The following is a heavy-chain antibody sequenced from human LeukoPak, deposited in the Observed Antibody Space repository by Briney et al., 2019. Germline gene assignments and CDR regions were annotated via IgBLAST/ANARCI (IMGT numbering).Heavy chain of an antibody. Sequence: GGSLRLSCAASGFTFSSYSMNWVRQAPGKGLEWVSSISSSSSYIYYADSVKGRFTISRDNAKNSLYLQMNSLRAEDTAVYYCARDEEWDSGSPSDIWGQGTMVTVSS. CDR1: GFTFSSYS. V-gene: IGHV3-21*01. D-gene: IGHD3-10*01. CDR2: ISSSSSYI. CDR3: ARDEEWDSGSPSDI. J-gene: IGHJ3*02.